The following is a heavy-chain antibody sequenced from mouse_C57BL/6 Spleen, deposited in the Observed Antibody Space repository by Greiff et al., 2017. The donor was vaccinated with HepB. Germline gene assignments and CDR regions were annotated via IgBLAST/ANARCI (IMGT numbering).Heavy chain of an antibody. CDR2: IYPSDSET. D-gene: IGHD1-1*01. V-gene: IGHV1-61*01. J-gene: IGHJ2*01. CDR3: AREGGYYGSSRDY. Sequence: QVQLQQPGAELVRPGSSVKLSCKASGYTFTSYWMDWVKQRPGQGLEWIGNIYPSDSETHYNQKFKDKATLTVDKSSSTAYMQLSSLTSEDSAVDYYAREGGYYGSSRDYWGQGTTLTVSA. CDR1: GYTFTSYW.